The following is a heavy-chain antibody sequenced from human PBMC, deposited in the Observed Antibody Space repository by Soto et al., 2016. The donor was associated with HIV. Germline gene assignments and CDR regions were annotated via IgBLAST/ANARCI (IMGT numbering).Heavy chain of an antibody. CDR3: AGEREVGYYFDY. D-gene: IGHD1-26*01. V-gene: IGHV3-33*01. CDR2: IWYDGTKK. J-gene: IGHJ4*01. Sequence: VQLVESGGGVVQPGKSLRLSCAVSGFRLNNHGIHWVRQAPGKGLEWVAVIWYDGTKKYYVDAVKGRFTPSRDTSKNTVYLQMNSLRADDTAVYYCAGEREVGYYFDYVGDQGTPGPPSPQ. CDR1: GFRLNNHG.